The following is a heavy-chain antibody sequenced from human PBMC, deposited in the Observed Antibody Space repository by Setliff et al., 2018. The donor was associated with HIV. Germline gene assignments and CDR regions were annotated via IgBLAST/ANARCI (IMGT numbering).Heavy chain of an antibody. J-gene: IGHJ6*02. D-gene: IGHD3-22*01. Sequence: PSETLSLTCTVSGGSISSDYWSWIRQPPGKGLEWIGYIYYSGSTNYNPSLKSRFTISVATSKNQFSLKLNSVTTADTAVYYCARSRTSSGYYGVTGYGMDVWGQGTTVTVSS. CDR3: ARSRTSSGYYGVTGYGMDV. V-gene: IGHV4-59*01. CDR2: IYYSGST. CDR1: GGSISSDY.